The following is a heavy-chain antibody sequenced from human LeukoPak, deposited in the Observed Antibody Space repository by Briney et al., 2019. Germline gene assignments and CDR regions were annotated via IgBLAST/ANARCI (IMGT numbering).Heavy chain of an antibody. CDR2: IRYDGSNK. CDR1: GCTFSSYY. V-gene: IGHV3-30*02. CDR3: AKRVVPAADAFDI. D-gene: IGHD2-2*01. J-gene: IGHJ3*02. Sequence: GGTLRLSCAASGCTFSSYYMHWVRQPPGKGLEWVAFIRYDGSNKYYADSVKGRFTTSRDNSKNTLYLQMNSLRAEDTAVYYCAKRVVPAADAFDIWGQGTMVTVSS.